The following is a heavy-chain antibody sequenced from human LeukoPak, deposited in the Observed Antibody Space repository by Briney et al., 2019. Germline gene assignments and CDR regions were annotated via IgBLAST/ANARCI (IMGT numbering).Heavy chain of an antibody. CDR2: ISAYNGNT. CDR1: GYTFTSYG. CDR3: ARGRRKDYCGSGSYLYY. D-gene: IGHD3-10*01. J-gene: IGHJ4*02. V-gene: IGHV1-18*01. Sequence: GASVKVSCKASGYTFTSYGISWVRQAPGQGLERMGWISAYNGNTNYAQKLQGRVTMTTDTSTSTAYMELRSLRSDDTAVYYCARGRRKDYCGSGSYLYYWGQGTLVTVSS.